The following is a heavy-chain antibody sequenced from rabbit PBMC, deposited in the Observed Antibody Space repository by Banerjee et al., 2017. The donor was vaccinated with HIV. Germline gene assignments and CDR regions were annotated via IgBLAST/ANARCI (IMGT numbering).Heavy chain of an antibody. V-gene: IGHV1S40*01. CDR3: ARDGWGVTAFNL. D-gene: IGHD4-1*01. CDR2: IDVRNTGDT. Sequence: QSLEESGGDLVKPGASLTLTCTASGFSFSSGYWICWVRQAPGKGLEWIACIDVRNTGDTYYASWAKGRFTITEPSPTTVTLQMTRLTAADTAAYFGARDGWGVTAFNLLGPGTLGTVS. J-gene: IGHJ4*01. CDR1: GFSFSSGYW.